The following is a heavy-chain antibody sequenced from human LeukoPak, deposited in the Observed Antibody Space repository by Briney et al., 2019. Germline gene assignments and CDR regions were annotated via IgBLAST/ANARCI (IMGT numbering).Heavy chain of an antibody. CDR3: ARAGSYYDSSGYYYSRSKFDY. Sequence: SETLSLTCAVYGGSFSGYYWSWIRQPPGKGLEWIGEINHSGSTNYNPSLKSRVTISVDTSKNQFSLKLSPVTAADTAVYYCARAGSYYDSSGYYYSRSKFDYWDQGTLVTVSS. J-gene: IGHJ4*02. V-gene: IGHV4-34*01. CDR1: GGSFSGYY. CDR2: INHSGST. D-gene: IGHD3-22*01.